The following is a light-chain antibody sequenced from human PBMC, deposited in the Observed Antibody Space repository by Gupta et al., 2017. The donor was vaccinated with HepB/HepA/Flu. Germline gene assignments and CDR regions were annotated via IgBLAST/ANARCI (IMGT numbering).Light chain of an antibody. CDR3: QAWDSSTVV. Sequence: SYELTQPPSVSVSPGQTASITCSGAKLGHKYVCWYQQKPGQAPVLVIDKDTKRPAGIPERFSGSNSGNTATLTISGTQPMDEDDYYCQAWDSSTVVFGGGTKLTVL. V-gene: IGLV3-1*01. J-gene: IGLJ2*01. CDR1: KLGHKY. CDR2: KDT.